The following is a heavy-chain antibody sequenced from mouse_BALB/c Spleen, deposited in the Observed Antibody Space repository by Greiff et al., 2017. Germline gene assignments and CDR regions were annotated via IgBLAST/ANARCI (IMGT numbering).Heavy chain of an antibody. CDR1: GYAFSSYW. D-gene: IGHD2-2*01. CDR2: IYPGDGDT. V-gene: IGHV1-80*01. J-gene: IGHJ1*03. Sequence: QVQLQQSGAELVKPGASVKISCKASGYAFSSYWMNWVKQRPGKGLEWIGQIYPGDGDTNYNGKFKGKATLTADKSSSTAYMQLSSLTSEDSAVYFCAREGGLLWLREDYWYFDVWGTGTTVTVSS. CDR3: AREGGLLWLREDYWYFDV.